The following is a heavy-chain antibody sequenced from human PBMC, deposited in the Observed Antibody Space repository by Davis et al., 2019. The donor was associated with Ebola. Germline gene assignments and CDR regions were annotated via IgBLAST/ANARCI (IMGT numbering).Heavy chain of an antibody. CDR2: INGDGSRT. D-gene: IGHD3-3*01. V-gene: IGHV3-74*01. Sequence: HTGGSLRLSCAASGFTFSRHWMHWVRQVPGKGLLWVSRINGDGSRTTYADSVKGRFTISRDNSKKTLYLQMNSLRAEDTAVYYCAKSGLSFGVVKYHYGMDVWGKGTTVTVSS. CDR3: AKSGLSFGVVKYHYGMDV. J-gene: IGHJ6*04. CDR1: GFTFSRHW.